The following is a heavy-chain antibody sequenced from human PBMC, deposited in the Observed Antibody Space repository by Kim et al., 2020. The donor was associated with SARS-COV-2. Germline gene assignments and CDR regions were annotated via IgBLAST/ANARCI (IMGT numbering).Heavy chain of an antibody. V-gene: IGHV3-11*04. CDR1: GFSFSDYD. CDR2: ISSSGSTK. Sequence: GGSLRLSCAASGFSFSDYDMTWVRQAPGKGLEWISYISSSGSTKYYADSVKGRFTITRDNAKNSLYLQMNSLRVEDTAFYYCARDRVVGDYSFDPWGQGTLVTVYS. D-gene: IGHD2-21*02. CDR3: ARDRVVGDYSFDP. J-gene: IGHJ5*02.